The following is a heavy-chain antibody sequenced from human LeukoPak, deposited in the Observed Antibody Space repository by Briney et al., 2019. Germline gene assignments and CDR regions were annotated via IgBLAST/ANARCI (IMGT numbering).Heavy chain of an antibody. Sequence: SETLSLTCTVSGGSISSYYWSWIRQPPGKGLEWIGYIYYSGSTSYNPSLKSRVTISVDTSKNQFSLKLSSVTAADTAVYYCARPLTGTTLIFDYWGQGTLVSVSS. CDR2: IYYSGST. V-gene: IGHV4-59*01. D-gene: IGHD1-7*01. CDR3: ARPLTGTTLIFDY. J-gene: IGHJ4*02. CDR1: GGSISSYY.